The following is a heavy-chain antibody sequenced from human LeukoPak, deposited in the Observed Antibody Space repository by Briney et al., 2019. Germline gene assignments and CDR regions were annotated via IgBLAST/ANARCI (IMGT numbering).Heavy chain of an antibody. J-gene: IGHJ3*02. Sequence: GESLKISCKGSGYSFNNYWIAWVRQMPGKGLEWMGIIYPGDSDTRYSPSFQGQVTISADESISTAYLQWRSLKASDSAMYYCARRQTATTGLRGAFEIWGQGTMVTVSS. CDR3: ARRQTATTGLRGAFEI. CDR1: GYSFNNYW. D-gene: IGHD1-1*01. CDR2: IYPGDSDT. V-gene: IGHV5-51*01.